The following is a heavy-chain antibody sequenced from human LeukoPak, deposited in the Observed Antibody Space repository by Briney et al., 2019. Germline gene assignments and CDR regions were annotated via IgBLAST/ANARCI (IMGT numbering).Heavy chain of an antibody. Sequence: GGSLRLSCAASGFTFSSYSMNWVRQAPGKGLEWVSALTGSGGSTYYADSVKGRFTISRDNSKKTLFLQMNSLRAEDTAVYYCAKDLAPAAYWGRGTLVTVSS. J-gene: IGHJ4*02. V-gene: IGHV3-23*01. CDR3: AKDLAPAAY. CDR1: GFTFSSYS. CDR2: LTGSGGST. D-gene: IGHD2-2*01.